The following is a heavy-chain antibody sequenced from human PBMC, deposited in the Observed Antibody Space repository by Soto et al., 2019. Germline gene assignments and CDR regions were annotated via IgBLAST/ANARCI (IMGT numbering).Heavy chain of an antibody. V-gene: IGHV3-23*01. D-gene: IGHD3-16*02. CDR2: ISGSSGST. CDR1: GFTFSSYA. J-gene: IGHJ5*01. Sequence: GGSLRLSCAASGFTFSSYAMSWVRQAPGKGLEWVSAISGSSGSTYYADSVKGRFTISRDNAKNTLYLQMNSLRDEDTAVYYCARENDYVWGSYRLNWFDSWGQETLVTVSS. CDR3: ARENDYVWGSYRLNWFDS.